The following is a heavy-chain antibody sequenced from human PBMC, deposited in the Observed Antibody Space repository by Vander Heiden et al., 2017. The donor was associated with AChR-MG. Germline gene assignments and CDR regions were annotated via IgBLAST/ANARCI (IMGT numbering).Heavy chain of an antibody. Sequence: QVQLQQWGAGLLTPSETLSLTCAVYGGSFSGYYWSWIRQPPGKGLEWIGEINHSGSTNYNPSLKSRVTISVDTSKNQISLKLSSVTAADTAVYYCARGPTTANWNFIYYWGQGTLVTVSS. CDR1: GGSFSGYY. V-gene: IGHV4-34*01. D-gene: IGHD1-7*01. CDR3: ARGPTTANWNFIYY. CDR2: INHSGST. J-gene: IGHJ4*02.